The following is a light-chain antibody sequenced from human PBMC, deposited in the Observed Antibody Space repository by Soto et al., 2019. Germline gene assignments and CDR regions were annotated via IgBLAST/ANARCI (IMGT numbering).Light chain of an antibody. V-gene: IGLV8-61*01. Sequence: QTVVTQEPSFSVSPGRTVTLTCGLSSGSVSTSYYPSWYQQTPGQAPRTLIYSTNTRSSGVPDRFSGSILGNKAALTITGAQADDESDYYCVLYMGSGPGVFGGGTKLTVL. CDR2: STN. J-gene: IGLJ3*02. CDR3: VLYMGSGPGV. CDR1: SGSVSTSYY.